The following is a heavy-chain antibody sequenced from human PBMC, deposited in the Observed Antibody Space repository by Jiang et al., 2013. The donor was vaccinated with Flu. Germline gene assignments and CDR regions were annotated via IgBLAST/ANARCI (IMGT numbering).Heavy chain of an antibody. Sequence: QTLSLTCAISGDSVSSNSAAWNWIRQSPSRGLEWLGRTYYRSKWYSEYAVSVKSRISIKPDTSKNQFSLQLNSVTPEDTAVYYCASSGAYFHYWGQGTLVTVSS. J-gene: IGHJ4*02. CDR2: TYYRSKWYS. CDR1: GDSVSSNSAA. V-gene: IGHV6-1*01. D-gene: IGHD3-10*01. CDR3: ASSGAYFHY.